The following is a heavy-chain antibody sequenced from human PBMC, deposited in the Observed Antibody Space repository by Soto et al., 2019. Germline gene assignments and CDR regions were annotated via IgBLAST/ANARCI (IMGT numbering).Heavy chain of an antibody. V-gene: IGHV3-74*01. Sequence: EVQLVESGGGSVKPGGSLRLSCAASGFTFSTYWMHWVRQAPGKGLVWVSRINGDGSSTTYADSVKGRFTISRDNAKNTVYLQMNSLRTDDTAVYYCARYCHHLGWGQGTLVTVSS. CDR1: GFTFSTYW. CDR3: ARYCHHLG. D-gene: IGHD3-16*01. J-gene: IGHJ4*02. CDR2: INGDGSST.